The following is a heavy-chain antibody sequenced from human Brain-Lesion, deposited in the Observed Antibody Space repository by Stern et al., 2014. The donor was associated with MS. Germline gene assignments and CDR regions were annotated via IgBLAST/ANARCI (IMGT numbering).Heavy chain of an antibody. CDR2: IYYSGFT. D-gene: IGHD1-26*01. J-gene: IGHJ4*02. V-gene: IGHV4-39*01. Sequence: QLVESGPGLVKPSATLSLTCTVSGGSISSSTYYWAWIRQPPGKGLEWIGNIYYSGFTYYNPSLKSRVTISVDMSKNQFSLKLSSVTAADPAIYYCARHDSVPRPSQLYSARDRGPGYFDYWGQGTLVTVSS. CDR1: GGSISSSTYY. CDR3: ARHDSVPRPSQLYSARDRGPGYFDY.